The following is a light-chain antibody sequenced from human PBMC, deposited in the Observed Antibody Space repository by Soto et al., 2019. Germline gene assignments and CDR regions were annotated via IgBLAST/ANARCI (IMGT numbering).Light chain of an antibody. J-gene: IGKJ1*01. CDR3: QQYKTYPWT. CDR1: QSISSW. CDR2: DAS. Sequence: DIPMTQSPSTLSASVGVTVTITCRASQSISSWLAWYQQKPGKAPNLLIYDASNLESGVSSRFSGSGSGTEFTLTISSLQPDDFATYYCQQYKTYPWTFGQGTRVVIK. V-gene: IGKV1-5*01.